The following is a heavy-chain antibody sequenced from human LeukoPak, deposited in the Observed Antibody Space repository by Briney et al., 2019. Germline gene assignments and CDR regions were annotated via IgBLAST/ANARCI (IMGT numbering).Heavy chain of an antibody. Sequence: GSLRLSCAASGFTFSTYAMSWVRQAPGQGLEWASSISGDGGSTYYAESVKGRFTISRDNSKNTLYLQMNSLRAEDTAVYHCAKRPDCSTTNCFRFEYWGQGTLVTVSS. D-gene: IGHD2-2*01. V-gene: IGHV3-23*01. CDR3: AKRPDCSTTNCFRFEY. CDR1: GFTFSTYA. CDR2: ISGDGGST. J-gene: IGHJ4*02.